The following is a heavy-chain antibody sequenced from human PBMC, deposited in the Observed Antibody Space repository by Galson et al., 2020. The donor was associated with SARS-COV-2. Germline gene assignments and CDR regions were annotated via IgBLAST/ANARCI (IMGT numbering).Heavy chain of an antibody. CDR1: GFTFSSYA. Sequence: GGSLRLSCAASGFTFSSYAMHWVRQAPGKGLEWVAVISYDGSNKYYADSVKGRFTISRDNSKNTLYLQMNSLRAEDTAVYYCARRAYCSGGSCYFDYYYDGMDVWGQGTTVTVSS. J-gene: IGHJ6*02. CDR2: ISYDGSNK. D-gene: IGHD2-15*01. V-gene: IGHV3-30*04. CDR3: ARRAYCSGGSCYFDYYYDGMDV.